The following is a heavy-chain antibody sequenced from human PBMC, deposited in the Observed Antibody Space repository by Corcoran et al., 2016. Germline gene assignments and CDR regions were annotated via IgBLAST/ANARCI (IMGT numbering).Heavy chain of an antibody. V-gene: IGHV3-53*01. CDR3: ARERGDYYGSGSYGGYYYGMDV. D-gene: IGHD3-10*01. CDR1: GFTVSSNY. CDR2: IYSGGST. J-gene: IGHJ6*02. Sequence: EVQLVESGGGLIQPGGSLRLSCAASGFTVSSNYMSWVRQAPGKGLEWVSVIYSGGSTYYADSVKGRFTISRDNSKNTLYLQMNSLRAEDTAVYYCARERGDYYGSGSYGGYYYGMDVWGQGTTVTVSS.